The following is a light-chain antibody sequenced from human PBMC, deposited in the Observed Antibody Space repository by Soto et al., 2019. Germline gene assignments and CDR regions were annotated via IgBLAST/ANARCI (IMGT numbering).Light chain of an antibody. CDR2: GTS. V-gene: IGKV3-20*01. Sequence: EIVLTQSPGTLSLSPGDRATLSCRASQSVGSNYLGWYQQKPGQTPRLLIYGTSNRATGIPDRFSGSGSGKEFTLTINRLEPEDFAMYYCQQYSNSPPWTFGQGTKVEIK. J-gene: IGKJ1*01. CDR1: QSVGSNY. CDR3: QQYSNSPPWT.